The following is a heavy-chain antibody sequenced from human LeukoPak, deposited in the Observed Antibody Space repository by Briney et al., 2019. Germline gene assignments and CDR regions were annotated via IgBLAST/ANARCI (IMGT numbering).Heavy chain of an antibody. CDR2: LYPGDSDT. Sequence: GESLKISCKGSGYSFTNYWIAWVRQMPGKGLEWMGILYPGDSDTRYSPSFQGQVTISADKSISTAYLQWSSLKASGTAMYYCARHEESSGGVFDYWGQGTLVTVSS. V-gene: IGHV5-51*01. J-gene: IGHJ4*02. CDR1: GYSFTNYW. D-gene: IGHD3-10*01. CDR3: ARHEESSGGVFDY.